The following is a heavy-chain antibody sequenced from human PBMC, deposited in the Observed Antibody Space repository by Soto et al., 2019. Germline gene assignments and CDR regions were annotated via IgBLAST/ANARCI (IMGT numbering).Heavy chain of an antibody. J-gene: IGHJ3*02. D-gene: IGHD1-26*01. CDR1: GFSFRNNY. V-gene: IGHV3-53*01. CDR2: LYSDGTT. Sequence: EVQVVESGGGLMQPGDSLRISCAASGFSFRNNYISWVRQAPGKGLEWVSVLYSDGTTHSADSLKGRFTMSRGSSKYTFYLQMSGLRAEDTAMYYCAITVGARDGFDIWGPGTMVTVSS. CDR3: AITVGARDGFDI.